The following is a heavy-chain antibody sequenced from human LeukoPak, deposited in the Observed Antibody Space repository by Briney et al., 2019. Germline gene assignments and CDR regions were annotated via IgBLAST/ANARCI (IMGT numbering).Heavy chain of an antibody. CDR2: ISGSGGST. J-gene: IGHJ6*02. CDR1: GFTFSSYA. V-gene: IGHV3-23*01. D-gene: IGHD2-2*01. Sequence: PGGSLRLSCAASGFTFSSYAMSWVRQAPGKGLEWVSAISGSGGSTYYADSVKGRFTFSRDNSKNTLYLQMNSLRAEDTAVYYCAKDLLYCSSTSCHPIAGMDVWGQGTTVTVSS. CDR3: AKDLLYCSSTSCHPIAGMDV.